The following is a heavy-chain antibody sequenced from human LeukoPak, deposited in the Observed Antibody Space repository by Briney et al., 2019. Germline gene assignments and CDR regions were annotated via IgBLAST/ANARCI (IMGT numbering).Heavy chain of an antibody. CDR1: GGSISSYY. Sequence: PSETLFLTCTVSGGSISSYYWSWIRQPPGKGLEWIGYIYYSGSTNYNPPLKSRVTISVDTSKNQFSLKLSSVTAADTAVYYCAREGWELLDCWGQGTLVTVSS. CDR3: AREGWELLDC. CDR2: IYYSGST. J-gene: IGHJ4*02. V-gene: IGHV4-59*01. D-gene: IGHD1-26*01.